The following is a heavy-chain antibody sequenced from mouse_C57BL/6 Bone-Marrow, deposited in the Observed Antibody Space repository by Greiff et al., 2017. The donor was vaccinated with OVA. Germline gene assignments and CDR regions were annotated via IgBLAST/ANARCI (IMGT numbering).Heavy chain of an antibody. V-gene: IGHV1-81*01. CDR3: ARDYYYGSSYRYFDV. CDR1: GYTFTSYG. J-gene: IGHJ1*03. CDR2: IYPRSGNT. Sequence: QVHVKQSGAELARPGASVKLSCKASGYTFTSYGISWVKQRTGQGLEWIGEIYPRSGNTYYNEKFKGKATLTADKSSSTAYMELRSLTSEDSAVYFCARDYYYGSSYRYFDVWGTGTTVTVSS. D-gene: IGHD1-1*01.